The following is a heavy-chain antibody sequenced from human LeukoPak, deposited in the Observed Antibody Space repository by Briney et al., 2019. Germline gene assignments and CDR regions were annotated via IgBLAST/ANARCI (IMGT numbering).Heavy chain of an antibody. D-gene: IGHD6-13*01. J-gene: IGHJ4*02. V-gene: IGHV1-18*01. Sequence: ASVKVSCKASGYTFTSYGISWVRQAPGQGLEWMGWISAYNGNTNYAQKLQGRVAMTTDTSTSTAYIELRSLRSDDTAVYYCARRKEQQLADYWGQGTLVTVSS. CDR1: GYTFTSYG. CDR2: ISAYNGNT. CDR3: ARRKEQQLADY.